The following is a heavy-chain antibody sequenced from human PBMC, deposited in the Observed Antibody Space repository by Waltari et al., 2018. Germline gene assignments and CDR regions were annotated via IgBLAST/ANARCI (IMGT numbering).Heavy chain of an antibody. V-gene: IGHV1-69*05. CDR1: GGTFSSYA. J-gene: IGHJ3*02. D-gene: IGHD4-17*01. CDR2: IIPIFGTA. Sequence: QVQLVQSGAEVKKPGSSVKVSCKASGGTFSSYAISWVRQAPGQGLEWMGGIIPIFGTANYSQKVQGRVTITTDESTSTAYMELSSLRSEDTAVYYCARLADYGDYVGDAFDIWGQGTMVTVSS. CDR3: ARLADYGDYVGDAFDI.